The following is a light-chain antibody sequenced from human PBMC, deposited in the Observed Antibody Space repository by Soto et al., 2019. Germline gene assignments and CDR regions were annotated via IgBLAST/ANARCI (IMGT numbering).Light chain of an antibody. CDR3: QSYDSSLSGNVV. V-gene: IGLV1-40*01. CDR2: GNS. Sequence: QSVLTQPPSVSGAPGQRVTLSCTWSSSNIGAGYDVHWYQQLPGTAPKLISYGNSNRPSGVPDRFSGSKSGTSASLAITGLQAEDEAEYYCQSYDSSLSGNVVFGGGTKLTVL. CDR1: SSNIGAGYD. J-gene: IGLJ2*01.